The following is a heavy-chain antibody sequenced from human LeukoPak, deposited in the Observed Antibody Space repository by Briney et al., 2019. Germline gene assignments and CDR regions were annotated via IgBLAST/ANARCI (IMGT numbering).Heavy chain of an antibody. D-gene: IGHD3-10*01. CDR2: INPNSGGT. J-gene: IGHJ4*02. V-gene: IGHV1-2*02. CDR3: ARALSGSGNIDY. CDR1: GYTFTGYY. Sequence: ASVKVSCKASGYTFTGYYMHWVRQAPGQGLEWMGWINPNSGGTNYAQKFQGRVTMTRDTSISTAYMELSRLRSDDTAVYYCARALSGSGNIDYWGQGTLVTVSS.